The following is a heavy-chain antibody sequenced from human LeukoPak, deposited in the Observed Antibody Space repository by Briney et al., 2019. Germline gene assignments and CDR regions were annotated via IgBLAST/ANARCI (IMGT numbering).Heavy chain of an antibody. CDR3: ARGGASSQLLRFDY. V-gene: IGHV4-61*01. J-gene: IGHJ4*02. CDR1: GGSISSGTYY. CDR2: IYYSGST. Sequence: PSETLSLTCTVSGGSISSGTYYWSWIRQPPGKGLEWIGYIYYSGSTNYNPSLNSRVTISVDSSKNQLSLKLSSVTAADTAVYYCARGGASSQLLRFDYWGRGTLVTVSS. D-gene: IGHD2-2*01.